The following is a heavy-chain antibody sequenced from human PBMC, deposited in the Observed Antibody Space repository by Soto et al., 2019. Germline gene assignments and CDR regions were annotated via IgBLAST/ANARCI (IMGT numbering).Heavy chain of an antibody. J-gene: IGHJ4*02. D-gene: IGHD6-19*01. CDR2: IYYSGST. CDR1: GGSISSSSYY. V-gene: IGHV4-39*02. CDR3: ARDPEAGTTDY. Sequence: PSETLSLTCTVSGGSISSSSYYWGWIRQPPGKGLEWIGSIYYSGSTYYNPSLKSRVTISVDTSKNQFSLKLSSVTAADTAVYYCARDPEAGTTDYWGQGTLVTVSS.